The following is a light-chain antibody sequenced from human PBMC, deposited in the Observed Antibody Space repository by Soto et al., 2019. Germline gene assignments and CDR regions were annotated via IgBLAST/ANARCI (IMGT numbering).Light chain of an antibody. Sequence: DIQMTQSPSAMSASVGDRVTITCRASQSISNYLNWYQQRQGKAPNXLIYTASSLQSGVPSRFSGSGSGTDLTITISSLQPEDFETYYCQQSYTIPITFGQGTRLEIK. V-gene: IGKV1-39*01. CDR2: TAS. CDR3: QQSYTIPIT. J-gene: IGKJ5*01. CDR1: QSISNY.